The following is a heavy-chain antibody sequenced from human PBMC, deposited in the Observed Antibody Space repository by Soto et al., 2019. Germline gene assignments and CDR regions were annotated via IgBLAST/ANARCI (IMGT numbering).Heavy chain of an antibody. CDR2: IYYSGST. J-gene: IGHJ4*02. D-gene: IGHD5-12*01. CDR3: ARWHIVPGLSMYPFES. V-gene: IGHV4-59*08. Sequence: SSETLSLTCTVSGDSISSYYWSLIRQPPGKGLEWIGYIYYSGSTNYNPSLKSRVTISVDTSKNQFSLTLRSVTAADTAVYYCARWHIVPGLSMYPFESWGQGTQVTVS. CDR1: GDSISSYY.